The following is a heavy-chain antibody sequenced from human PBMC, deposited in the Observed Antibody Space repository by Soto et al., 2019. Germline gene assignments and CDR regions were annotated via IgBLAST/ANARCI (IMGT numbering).Heavy chain of an antibody. D-gene: IGHD2-21*01. Sequence: GSLRLSFTASGFIVTNNYMSWVRQAPGKGLQWVSFVYSGGSTYYADSVQGRFTISRDKSTNTVYFQMSDLRAEDTAVYYCVGSSPSYYFEYWGQGTPVTVSS. CDR2: VYSGGST. J-gene: IGHJ4*02. CDR1: GFIVTNNY. CDR3: VGSSPSYYFEY. V-gene: IGHV3-53*01.